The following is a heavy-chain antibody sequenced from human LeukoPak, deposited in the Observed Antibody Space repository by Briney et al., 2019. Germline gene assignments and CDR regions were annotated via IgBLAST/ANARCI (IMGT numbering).Heavy chain of an antibody. D-gene: IGHD6-19*01. Sequence: ASVKVSCKASGYTFTGYYMHWVRQAPGQGLEWMGWINPNSGGTNYAQKFQGRVTMTRDTSISTAYMELRSLRSDDTAVYYCARSFDSGWYGGFDYWGQGTLVTVSS. CDR3: ARSFDSGWYGGFDY. V-gene: IGHV1-2*02. CDR2: INPNSGGT. J-gene: IGHJ4*02. CDR1: GYTFTGYY.